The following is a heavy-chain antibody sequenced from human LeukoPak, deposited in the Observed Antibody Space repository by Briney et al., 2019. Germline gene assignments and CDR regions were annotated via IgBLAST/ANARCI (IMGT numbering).Heavy chain of an antibody. CDR3: ARVSRGEGSSWYY. Sequence: ASVKVSCKASGYTFTGYYMHWVRQAPGQGLEWMGWINPNSGGTNYAQKFQGGVTMTRDTSITTAYMELSSLRSDDTAVYYCARVSRGEGSSWYYWGQGTLVTVSS. J-gene: IGHJ4*02. V-gene: IGHV1-2*02. CDR1: GYTFTGYY. CDR2: INPNSGGT. D-gene: IGHD6-13*01.